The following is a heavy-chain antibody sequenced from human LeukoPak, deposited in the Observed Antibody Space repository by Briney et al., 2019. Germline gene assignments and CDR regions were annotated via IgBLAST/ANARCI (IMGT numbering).Heavy chain of an antibody. Sequence: SETLSLTCTVSGGSFSTYYWSWIRQPAGKGLEWIGHIYTSGATNYNPSLKSRVTISVDTSKNQFSLKLSSVTAADTAVYYCARDHLANLASRLFDPWGQGTLVTVSS. CDR3: ARDHLANLASRLFDP. D-gene: IGHD3-3*01. J-gene: IGHJ5*02. CDR2: IYTSGAT. CDR1: GGSFSTYY. V-gene: IGHV4-4*07.